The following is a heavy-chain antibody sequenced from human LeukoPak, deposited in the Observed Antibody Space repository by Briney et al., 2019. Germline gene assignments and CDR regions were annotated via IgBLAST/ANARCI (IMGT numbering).Heavy chain of an antibody. CDR3: ARVHYYDSSGMVY. D-gene: IGHD3-22*01. Sequence: PSETLSLTCTVSGGSISSYYWSWIRQPPGKGLEWIGYIYYSGSTNYNPSLKSRVTISVDTSKNQFSLKLSSVTAADTAMYYCARVHYYDSSGMVYWGQGTLVTVSS. CDR1: GGSISSYY. CDR2: IYYSGST. J-gene: IGHJ4*02. V-gene: IGHV4-59*01.